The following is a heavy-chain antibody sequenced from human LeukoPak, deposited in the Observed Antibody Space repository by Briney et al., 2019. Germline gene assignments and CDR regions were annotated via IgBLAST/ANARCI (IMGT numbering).Heavy chain of an antibody. J-gene: IGHJ6*03. Sequence: ASVKVSCKASGCTFSSYAISWVRQAPGQGLEWVGGIILIFGTATYAQKFQGRVTITTDESTRTAYMELSSLRSEDTAVYYCARSTTGDWDYYYYYMDVWGKGTTVTVSS. CDR2: IILIFGTA. D-gene: IGHD2-21*02. CDR3: ARSTTGDWDYYYYYMDV. CDR1: GCTFSSYA. V-gene: IGHV1-69*05.